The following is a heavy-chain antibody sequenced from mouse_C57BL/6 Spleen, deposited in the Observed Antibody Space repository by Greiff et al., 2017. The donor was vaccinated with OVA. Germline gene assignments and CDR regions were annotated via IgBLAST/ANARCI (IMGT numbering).Heavy chain of an antibody. V-gene: IGHV1-54*01. Sequence: QVQLQQSGAELVRPGTSVKVSCKASGYAFTNYLIEWVKQRPGQGLEWIGVINPGSGGTNYNEKFKGKATLTADKSSSTAYMQLSSLTSEDSAVYFCARSGERGYFDYWGQGTTLTVSS. D-gene: IGHD3-1*01. J-gene: IGHJ2*01. CDR2: INPGSGGT. CDR1: GYAFTNYL. CDR3: ARSGERGYFDY.